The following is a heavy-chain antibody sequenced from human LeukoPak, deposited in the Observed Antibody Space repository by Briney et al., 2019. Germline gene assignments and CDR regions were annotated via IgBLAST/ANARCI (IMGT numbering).Heavy chain of an antibody. J-gene: IGHJ4*02. CDR3: ARSFSEKFYFES. D-gene: IGHD1-26*01. CDR1: GDSISRGRYY. V-gene: IGHV4-61*02. CDR2: IYASGKT. Sequence: PSETLSLTCTVSGDSISRGRYYWGWVRQPAGKELEWIGRIYASGKTDYNPYTPSLKSRVAMSLDTSKNQVSLYLTSVTAADTAMYFCARSFSEKFYFESWGQGTLLTVSS.